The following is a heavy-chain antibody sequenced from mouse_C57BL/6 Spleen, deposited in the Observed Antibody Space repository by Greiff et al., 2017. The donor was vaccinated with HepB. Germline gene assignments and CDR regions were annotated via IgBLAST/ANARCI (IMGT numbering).Heavy chain of an antibody. Sequence: VMLVESGPELVKPGASVKISCKASGYAFSSSWMNWVKQRPGKGLEWIGRIYPGDGDTNYNGKFKGKATLTADKSSSTAYMQLSSLTSEDSAVYFCARSGYDGYYVDAMDYWGQGTSVTVSS. V-gene: IGHV1-82*01. J-gene: IGHJ4*01. CDR3: ARSGYDGYYVDAMDY. CDR2: IYPGDGDT. CDR1: GYAFSSSW. D-gene: IGHD2-3*01.